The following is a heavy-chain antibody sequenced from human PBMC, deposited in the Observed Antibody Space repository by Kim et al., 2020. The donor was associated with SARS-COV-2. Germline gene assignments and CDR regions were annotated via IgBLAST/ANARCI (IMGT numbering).Heavy chain of an antibody. CDR1: GFTFSNAW. J-gene: IGHJ4*02. D-gene: IGHD3-22*01. V-gene: IGHV3-15*01. CDR2: IKSKTDGGTT. Sequence: LSLTCAASGFTFSNAWMSWVRQAPGKGLEWVGRIKSKTDGGTTDYAAPVKGRFTISRDDSKNTLYLQMNSLKTEDTAVYYCTTEWHTTVITTLAFDYWGQGTLVTVSS. CDR3: TTEWHTTVITTLAFDY.